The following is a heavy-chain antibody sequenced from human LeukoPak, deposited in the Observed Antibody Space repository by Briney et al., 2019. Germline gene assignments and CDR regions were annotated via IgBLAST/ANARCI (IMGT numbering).Heavy chain of an antibody. D-gene: IGHD1-1*01. CDR2: IVGSSSTI. Sequence: PGGSLRLSCAASGFSFSTYSMNWVRQAPGKGLEWVSYIVGSSSTIYYADSVKGQFTISRDNAKNSLYLQMDSLRAEDTAVYYCATDSPETAAFDYWGQGTLVTVSS. CDR1: GFSFSTYS. CDR3: ATDSPETAAFDY. J-gene: IGHJ4*02. V-gene: IGHV3-48*04.